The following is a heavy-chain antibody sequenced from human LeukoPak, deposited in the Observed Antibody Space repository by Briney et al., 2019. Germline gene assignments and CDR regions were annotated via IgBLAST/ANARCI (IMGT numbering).Heavy chain of an antibody. CDR3: ATDQVVGATNRLYY. Sequence: GGSLRLSCAASGFTFSNAYMSWVRQAPGKGLEWVSYISASSSIIYYADSVKGRFTISRDNAKNSPYLQMSSLRDEDTAVYYCATDQVVGATNRLYYWGQGTLVTVSS. CDR2: ISASSSII. J-gene: IGHJ4*02. D-gene: IGHD1-26*01. CDR1: GFTFSNAY. V-gene: IGHV3-48*02.